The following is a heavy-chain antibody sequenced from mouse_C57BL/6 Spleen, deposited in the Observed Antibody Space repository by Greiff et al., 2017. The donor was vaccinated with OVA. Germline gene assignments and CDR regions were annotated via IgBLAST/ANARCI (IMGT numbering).Heavy chain of an antibody. J-gene: IGHJ2*01. D-gene: IGHD1-1*01. Sequence: QVQLQQPGAELVKPGASVKVSCKASGYTFTSYWMHWVKQRPGQGLEWIGRIHPSDSDTNYNQKFKGKATLTVDKSTSTAYMTLSILKSEDSAVYSCAIITTVVATDYWGQGTTRTVSS. CDR3: AIITTVVATDY. CDR2: IHPSDSDT. CDR1: GYTFTSYW. V-gene: IGHV1-74*01.